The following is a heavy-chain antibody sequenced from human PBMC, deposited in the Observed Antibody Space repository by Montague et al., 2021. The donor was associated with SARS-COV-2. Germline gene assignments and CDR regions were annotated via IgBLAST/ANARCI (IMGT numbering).Heavy chain of an antibody. CDR2: ITGTSSLV. V-gene: IGHV3-48*02. D-gene: IGHD7-27*01. CDR3: ARSTGHFDY. CDR1: GFTFSIYS. Sequence: SLRLSCAASGFTFSIYSMNWVRQAPGKGLEWVSYITGTSSLVHYADSVKGRFTISRDNAQNSLYLQMNSLRDEDTAVYYCARSTGHFDYWGLGTLVIVSS. J-gene: IGHJ4*02.